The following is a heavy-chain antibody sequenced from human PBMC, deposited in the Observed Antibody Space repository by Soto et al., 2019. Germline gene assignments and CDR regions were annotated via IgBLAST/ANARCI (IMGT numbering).Heavy chain of an antibody. CDR3: VSTHFTMVRGVTLDE. Sequence: PSETLSLTCAVSGGSISSGGYSWSWIRQPPGKGLEWIGYIYHSGSTYYNPSLKSRVTISVDTSKNQFSLKLSSVTAADTAVYYCVSTHFTMVRGVTLDEWGQGTLVTVSS. J-gene: IGHJ4*02. D-gene: IGHD3-10*01. CDR2: IYHSGST. V-gene: IGHV4-30-2*02. CDR1: GGSISSGGYS.